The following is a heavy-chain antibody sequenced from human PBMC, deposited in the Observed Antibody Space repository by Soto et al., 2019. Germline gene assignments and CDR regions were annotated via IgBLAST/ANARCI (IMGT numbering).Heavy chain of an antibody. D-gene: IGHD3-3*01. J-gene: IGHJ4*02. CDR1: GFTFSSYG. Sequence: GSLRLSCAASGFTFSSYGMHWVRQAPGKGLEWVAVISYDGSNKYYADSVKGRFTISRDNSKNTLYLQMNSLRAEDTAVYYCAKAMSTYDFWSGYSSWGQGTLVTVSS. CDR3: AKAMSTYDFWSGYSS. V-gene: IGHV3-30*18. CDR2: ISYDGSNK.